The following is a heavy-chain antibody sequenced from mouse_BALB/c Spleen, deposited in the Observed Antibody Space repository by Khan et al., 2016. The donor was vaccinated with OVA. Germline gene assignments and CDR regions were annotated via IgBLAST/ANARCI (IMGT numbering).Heavy chain of an antibody. D-gene: IGHD2-14*01. CDR2: INTHSGVP. CDR3: ARGGAAYCRNDGGAMEY. V-gene: IGHV9-4*02. Sequence: LVESGPELKKPGETVRISCKASGYTFTTAGIQWVQKMPGKGLKWIGWINTHSGVPKYAEDFKGRFAFSLEISVNTAYLQITNLKTEDTATFFGARGGAAYCRNDGGAMEYWGQGTSVTVSS. J-gene: IGHJ4*01. CDR1: GYTFTTAG.